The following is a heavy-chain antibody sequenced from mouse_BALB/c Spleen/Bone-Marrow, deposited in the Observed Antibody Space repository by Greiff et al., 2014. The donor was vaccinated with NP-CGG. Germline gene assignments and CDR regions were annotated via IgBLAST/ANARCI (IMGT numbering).Heavy chain of an antibody. J-gene: IGHJ1*01. D-gene: IGHD1-1*01. Sequence: VQLQQSGAELVKPGASVKLSCTASGFNIKDTYMHWVKQRPEQGLEWIGRIDPANGNTKYDPKFQGKATITADTSSNTAYLQLSSLTSEDTAVYYWARGYGSSYGTGYFDVWGAGTTVTVSS. CDR2: IDPANGNT. CDR1: GFNIKDTY. CDR3: ARGYGSSYGTGYFDV. V-gene: IGHV14-3*02.